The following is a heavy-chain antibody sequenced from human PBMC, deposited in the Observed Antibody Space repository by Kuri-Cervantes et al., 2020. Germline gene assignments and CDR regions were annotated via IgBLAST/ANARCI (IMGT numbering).Heavy chain of an antibody. V-gene: IGHV3-21*01. CDR1: GFTFSDHS. Sequence: GESLKISCGASGFTFSDHSMNWVRQAPGKGLEWVAAISSSSSHIYYGDSVKGRFTISRDNAKNSLFLQMNSLRAEDTAVYYCTKALGWYFDLWGRGTVVTVSS. J-gene: IGHJ2*01. CDR3: TKALGWYFDL. CDR2: ISSSSSHI.